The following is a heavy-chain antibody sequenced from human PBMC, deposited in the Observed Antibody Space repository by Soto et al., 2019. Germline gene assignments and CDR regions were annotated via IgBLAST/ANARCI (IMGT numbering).Heavy chain of an antibody. J-gene: IGHJ6*02. CDR3: ARGGYSSSSPPPGRYYYYGMDV. Sequence: SETLSLTCAVYGGSFSGYYWSWIRQPPGKGLEWIGEINHSGSTNYNTSLKSRVTISVDTSKNQFSLKLSSVTAADTAVYYCARGGYSSSSPPPGRYYYYGMDVWGQGTTVTVSS. D-gene: IGHD6-6*01. CDR1: GGSFSGYY. V-gene: IGHV4-34*01. CDR2: INHSGST.